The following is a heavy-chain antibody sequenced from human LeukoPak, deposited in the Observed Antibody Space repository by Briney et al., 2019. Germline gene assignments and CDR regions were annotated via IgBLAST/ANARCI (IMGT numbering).Heavy chain of an antibody. CDR2: IKQDGSEE. V-gene: IGHV3-7*01. CDR3: ARDLQCGGDCHYDAFDI. J-gene: IGHJ3*02. Sequence: GGSLRLSCAASGFTFSSYWMSWVRQAPGKGLEWVANIKQDGSEEYYVDSVKGRFTISRDNAKNSLYLQMNSLRAEDTAVYYCARDLQCGGDCHYDAFDIWGQGTMVTVSS. D-gene: IGHD2-21*02. CDR1: GFTFSSYW.